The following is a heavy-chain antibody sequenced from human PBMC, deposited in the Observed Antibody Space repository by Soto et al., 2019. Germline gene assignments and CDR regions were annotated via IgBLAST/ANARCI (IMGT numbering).Heavy chain of an antibody. V-gene: IGHV1-69*12. Sequence: QVQLVQSGAEVKKPGSSVKVSCKASGGTFSSYAISWVRQAPGQGLEWMGGIIPIFGTANYAQKFQGRVTSTADESTSKAYMELSSLRSEDTAVYYCARDYYDSSGYYYVLPYFDYWGQGTLVTVSS. D-gene: IGHD3-22*01. J-gene: IGHJ4*02. CDR2: IIPIFGTA. CDR1: GGTFSSYA. CDR3: ARDYYDSSGYYYVLPYFDY.